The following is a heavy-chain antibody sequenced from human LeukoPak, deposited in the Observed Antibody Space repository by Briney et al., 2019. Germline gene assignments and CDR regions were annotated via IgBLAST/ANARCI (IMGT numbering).Heavy chain of an antibody. CDR3: ARDGDTDYYDSSGYILENWFDP. D-gene: IGHD3-22*01. CDR1: GFTFSTYS. V-gene: IGHV3-21*01. Sequence: PGGSLRLSCAASGFTFSTYSMNWVRQAPGKGLEWVPSISSSSAYIYYADSAKGRFTISRDNAKNSLYLQMNSLRAEDTAVYYCARDGDTDYYDSSGYILENWFDPWGQGTLVTVSS. CDR2: ISSSSAYI. J-gene: IGHJ5*02.